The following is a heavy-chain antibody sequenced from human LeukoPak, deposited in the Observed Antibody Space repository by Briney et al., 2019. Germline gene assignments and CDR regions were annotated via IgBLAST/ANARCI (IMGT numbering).Heavy chain of an antibody. Sequence: GGSLRLSCAASGFTFSSYSMTWVRQAPGKGLEWVSSISSSSGSIYYADSVKGRFTISRDNAKDSLYLQVNSLRAEDTAVYFCASGSGAPAYYVNPFDYWGQGTLVTVSS. CDR1: GFTFSSYS. D-gene: IGHD3-10*02. J-gene: IGHJ4*02. V-gene: IGHV3-21*01. CDR2: ISSSSGSI. CDR3: ASGSGAPAYYVNPFDY.